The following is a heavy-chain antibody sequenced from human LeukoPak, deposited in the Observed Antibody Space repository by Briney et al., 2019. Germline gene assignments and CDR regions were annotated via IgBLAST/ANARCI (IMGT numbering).Heavy chain of an antibody. D-gene: IGHD6-13*01. CDR2: IYTSGST. V-gene: IGHV4-61*02. CDR3: ARAPPYSSSWYGAFDI. CDR1: GGTISSGSYY. J-gene: IGHJ3*02. Sequence: SEALSLTCTVSGGTISSGSYYWSWIRQPAGKGLEWIGRIYTSGSTNYNPSLKSRVTISVDTSKNQFSLKLSSVTAADTAVYYCARAPPYSSSWYGAFDIWGQGTMVTVSS.